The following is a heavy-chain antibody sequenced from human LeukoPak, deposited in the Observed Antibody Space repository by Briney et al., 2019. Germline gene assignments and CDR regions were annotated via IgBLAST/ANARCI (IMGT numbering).Heavy chain of an antibody. CDR1: GFAFSSYA. D-gene: IGHD3-10*01. Sequence: GGSLRLSCAASGFAFSSYAIRWVRQAPGKGLEWFSSISSGGGRTYYADSVKGRFTISRDNSKNTLYLQMDSLRAEDTAVYYCAKAPNYYGSGSYYNNWFDPWGQGTLVTVSS. V-gene: IGHV3-23*01. J-gene: IGHJ5*02. CDR3: AKAPNYYGSGSYYNNWFDP. CDR2: ISSGGGRT.